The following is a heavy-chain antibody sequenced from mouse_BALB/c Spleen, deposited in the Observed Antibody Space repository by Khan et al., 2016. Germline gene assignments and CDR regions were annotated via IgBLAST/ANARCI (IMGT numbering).Heavy chain of an antibody. CDR3: ARWYGNYAVDY. J-gene: IGHJ4*01. D-gene: IGHD2-10*02. V-gene: IGHV9-3*02. CDR1: GYTFTNYG. Sequence: QSQLVQSGPELKKPGETVKISCKASGYTFTNYGVHWVKQAPGKGLKWMGWINTNTGAPTYAEEFKGRFAFSLETSASTAFLQIDNLKNEDTATYVCARWYGNYAVDYWGQGTSVTVSS. CDR2: INTNTGAP.